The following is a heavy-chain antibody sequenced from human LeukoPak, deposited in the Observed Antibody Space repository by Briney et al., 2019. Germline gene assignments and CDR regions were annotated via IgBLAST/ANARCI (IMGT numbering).Heavy chain of an antibody. CDR2: INHSGST. CDR1: GGSFSGYY. J-gene: IGHJ3*02. V-gene: IGHV4-34*01. D-gene: IGHD6-19*01. Sequence: SETLSLTCAVYGGSFSGYYWSWIRQPPGKGLEWIGEINHSGSTNYNPSLKSRVTISVDTSKNQFSLKLSSVTAADTAVYYCARAWGQARAGILGPFYDAFDIWGQGTMVTVSS. CDR3: ARAWGQARAGILGPFYDAFDI.